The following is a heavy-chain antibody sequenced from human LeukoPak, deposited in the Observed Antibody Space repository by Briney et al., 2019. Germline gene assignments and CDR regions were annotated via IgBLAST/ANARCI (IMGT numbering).Heavy chain of an antibody. V-gene: IGHV4-30-4*01. CDR3: AVYMVRGVRGSYFDY. D-gene: IGHD3-10*01. Sequence: PSETLSLTCTVSGGSISSGDYYWSWIRQPPGKGLEWIGYIYYSGSTYYNPSLKSRVTISVDTSKNQFSLKLSSVTAADTAVYYCAVYMVRGVRGSYFDYWGQGTLVAVSS. CDR2: IYYSGST. CDR1: GGSISSGDYY. J-gene: IGHJ4*02.